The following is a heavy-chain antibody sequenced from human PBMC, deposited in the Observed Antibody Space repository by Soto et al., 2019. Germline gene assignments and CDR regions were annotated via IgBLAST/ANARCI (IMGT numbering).Heavy chain of an antibody. D-gene: IGHD2-8*02. CDR3: ARDKITGLFDY. Sequence: PSETLSLTCAVYGGSFSGYYWTWIRQPPGTGLEWIEEINHSGSTNYNPSLKSRVTISVHTSKNQFSLKLTSVTAADTAVYYCARDKITGLFDYWGQGTLVTVSS. V-gene: IGHV4-34*01. J-gene: IGHJ4*02. CDR1: GGSFSGYY. CDR2: INHSGST.